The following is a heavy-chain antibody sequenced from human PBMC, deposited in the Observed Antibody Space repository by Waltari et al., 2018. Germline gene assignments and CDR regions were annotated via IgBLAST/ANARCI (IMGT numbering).Heavy chain of an antibody. CDR1: GGSISSYY. J-gene: IGHJ2*01. Sequence: QVQLQESGPGLVKPSETLSLTCTVSGGSISSYYWSWIRQPPGKGLEWIGYIYYSGSTNYTPSRKSRVTISVDTSKNRFSLKLSSVTAADTAVYYCARAPLPLQDWYFDLWGRGTLVTVSS. V-gene: IGHV4-59*01. D-gene: IGHD2-15*01. CDR3: ARAPLPLQDWYFDL. CDR2: IYYSGST.